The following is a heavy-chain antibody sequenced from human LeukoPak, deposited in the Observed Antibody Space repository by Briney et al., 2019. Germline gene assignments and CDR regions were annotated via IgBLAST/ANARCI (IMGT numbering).Heavy chain of an antibody. CDR2: ISAYNGDT. CDR1: GYTFTSYG. Sequence: ASVKVSCKASGYTFTSYGTSWVRQAPGQGLEWMGWISAYNGDTNYAQKLQGRVTMTTDTSTSTAYMELRSLRSDDTAVYYCAREALTIFGVVIITGTFDYWGQGTLVTVSS. CDR3: AREALTIFGVVIITGTFDY. V-gene: IGHV1-18*01. D-gene: IGHD3-3*01. J-gene: IGHJ4*02.